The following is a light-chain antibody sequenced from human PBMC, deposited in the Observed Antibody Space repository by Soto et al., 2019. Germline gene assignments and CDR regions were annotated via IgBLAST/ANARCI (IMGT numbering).Light chain of an antibody. CDR1: QSVSSTY. CDR2: GAS. CDR3: QQYGGSRWT. V-gene: IGKV3-20*01. J-gene: IGKJ1*01. Sequence: EIVLTQSPGTLSLSPGERATLSFRASQSVSSTYLAWSQQKPGQAPRLPIYGASNRSTGIPDRFRGSGSGTDFTLTISRLEPEDCAVYYCQQYGGSRWTFGQGTRV.